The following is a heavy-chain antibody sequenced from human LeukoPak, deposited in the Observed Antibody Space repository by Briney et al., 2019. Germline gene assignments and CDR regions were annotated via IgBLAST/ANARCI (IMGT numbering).Heavy chain of an antibody. CDR1: GGSISNYH. CDR2: IYNSGST. D-gene: IGHD2-15*01. J-gene: IGHJ4*02. V-gene: IGHV4-59*12. CDR3: AREDCSGGSCYYGY. Sequence: SETLSLTCIVSGGSISNYHWSWIRQPPGKGLEWIGYIYNSGSTNYNSSLKSRVTISVDTSKNQFSLKLSSVTAADTAVYYCAREDCSGGSCYYGYWGQGTLVTVSS.